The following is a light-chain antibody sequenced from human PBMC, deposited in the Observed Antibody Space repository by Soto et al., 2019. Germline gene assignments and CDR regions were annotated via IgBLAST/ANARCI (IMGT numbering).Light chain of an antibody. J-gene: IGKJ4*01. CDR2: GAS. Sequence: VLTQSPGKLSLSPGERATLSCRASQSISSSVLAWYQQKPGQAPRLLIYGASSRGTGITDRFSGSGYATDFTITISSLEPEDFAVYYCQQYGSSPPLTFGGGTKVEIK. CDR1: QSISSSV. V-gene: IGKV3-20*01. CDR3: QQYGSSPPLT.